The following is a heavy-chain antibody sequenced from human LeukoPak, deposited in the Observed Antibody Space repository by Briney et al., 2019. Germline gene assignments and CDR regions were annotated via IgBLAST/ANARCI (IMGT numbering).Heavy chain of an antibody. D-gene: IGHD6-19*01. CDR3: ARGPPGYSSGWYSPPKFDY. V-gene: IGHV4-59*01. J-gene: IGHJ4*02. Sequence: PSETLSLTCTVSGGSISSYYWSWIRQPPGKGLEWIGYIYYSGSTNYNPSLKSRVTISVDTSKNQFSLKLSSVTAADTAVYYCARGPPGYSSGWYSPPKFDYWGQGTLVTVSS. CDR2: IYYSGST. CDR1: GGSISSYY.